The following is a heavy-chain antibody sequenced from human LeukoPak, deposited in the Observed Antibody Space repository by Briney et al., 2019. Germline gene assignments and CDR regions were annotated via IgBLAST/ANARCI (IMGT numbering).Heavy chain of an antibody. J-gene: IGHJ4*02. Sequence: VSVKVSCKVSGYTLTELSMHWVRQAPGKGLEWMGGFDPEDGETIYAQKFQGRVTMTEDTSTDTAYMELSSLRSEDTAVYYCATTLPGSSGWYYFDYWGQGTLVTVSS. CDR3: ATTLPGSSGWYYFDY. V-gene: IGHV1-24*01. CDR2: FDPEDGET. CDR1: GYTLTELS. D-gene: IGHD6-19*01.